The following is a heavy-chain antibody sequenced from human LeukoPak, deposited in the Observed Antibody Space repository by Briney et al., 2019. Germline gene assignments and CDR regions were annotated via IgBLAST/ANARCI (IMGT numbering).Heavy chain of an antibody. CDR3: ARPISTTVTEWYFDL. CDR1: GYSISSGYY. J-gene: IGHJ2*01. D-gene: IGHD4-11*01. CDR2: IYHSGST. V-gene: IGHV4-38-2*01. Sequence: PSETLSLTCAVSGYSISSGYYWGWIRQPPGKGLEWIGSIYHSGSTYYNPSLKSRVTISVDTSKNQFSLKLSSVTAADTAVYYCARPISTTVTEWYFDLWGRGTLVTASS.